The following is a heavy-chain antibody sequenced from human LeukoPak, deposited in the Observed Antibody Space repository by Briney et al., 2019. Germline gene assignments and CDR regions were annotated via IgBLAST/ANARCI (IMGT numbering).Heavy chain of an antibody. D-gene: IGHD3-22*01. CDR3: ATRSYYDTSGVYGMDV. Sequence: GGSLRLSCAASGITVSSNYMTWFRQAPGKGLEWVSVIYNIGSTYYADSVKGRFTISRDNSKTTLYLQMNSLRAEDTAVYYCATRSYYDTSGVYGMDVWGQGTTVTVSS. J-gene: IGHJ6*02. CDR2: IYNIGST. V-gene: IGHV3-66*01. CDR1: GITVSSNY.